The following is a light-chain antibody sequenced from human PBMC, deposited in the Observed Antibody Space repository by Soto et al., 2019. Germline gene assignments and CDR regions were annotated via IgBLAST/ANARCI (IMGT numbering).Light chain of an antibody. CDR2: DVS. CDR3: CSYTRTTSFV. J-gene: IGLJ1*01. CDR1: SNDVGGYNY. V-gene: IGLV2-14*01. Sequence: QSALTQPASVSGSPGQSITISCTGTSNDVGGYNYVSWFQQHPGKAPKFMIYDVSRRSSGVSNRFSGSKSGNTASLTISGLQAEDEADYYCCSYTRTTSFVFGTGTKLT.